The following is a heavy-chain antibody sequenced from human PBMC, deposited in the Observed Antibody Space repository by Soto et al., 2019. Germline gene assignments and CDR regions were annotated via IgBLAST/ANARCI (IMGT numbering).Heavy chain of an antibody. CDR2: IYHSGST. CDR3: ATVRGGYYYAMDV. D-gene: IGHD3-10*02. J-gene: IGHJ6*02. Sequence: QVQLQESGPGLVKPSGTLSLTCAVSGGSISSSNWWSWVRQPPGKGLEWIGEIYHSGSTNYNPSLKSRVTTSVDKSKNQFSLKLSSVTDADTAVYYCATVRGGYYYAMDVWGQGTTVTVSS. V-gene: IGHV4-4*02. CDR1: GGSISSSNW.